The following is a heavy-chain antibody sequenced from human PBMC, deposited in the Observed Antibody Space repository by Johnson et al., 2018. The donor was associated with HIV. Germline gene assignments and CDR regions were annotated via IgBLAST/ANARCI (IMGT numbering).Heavy chain of an antibody. V-gene: IGHV3-66*02. D-gene: IGHD6-19*01. CDR2: IYSGGST. CDR1: GFTVSSNY. Sequence: VQLVESGGGLVQPGGSLRLSCAASGFTVSSNYMSWVRQAPGNGLEWVSVIYSGGSTYYADSVKGRFTISRDNSKNTLYLQMNSLRAEDTAVYYCARGEGSGWHLAGAFDIWGQGTMVTVSS. J-gene: IGHJ3*02. CDR3: ARGEGSGWHLAGAFDI.